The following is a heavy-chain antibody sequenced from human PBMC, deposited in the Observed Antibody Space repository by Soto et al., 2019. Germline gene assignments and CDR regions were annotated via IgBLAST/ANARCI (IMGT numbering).Heavy chain of an antibody. V-gene: IGHV1-18*01. CDR1: GYIFSNYG. D-gene: IGHD1-26*01. CDR3: ARASGGGVGTTSY. CDR2: ISAYNGNT. J-gene: IGHJ4*02. Sequence: QVQLVQSGGEVKKPGASAKVSCKASGYIFSNYGINWVRQVPGQGLEWMGWISAYNGNTNYAQKFQGRVTLTTDTCTYTAYMELRSLRSDDTAVYYCARASGGGVGTTSYWGQGTRVTVSS.